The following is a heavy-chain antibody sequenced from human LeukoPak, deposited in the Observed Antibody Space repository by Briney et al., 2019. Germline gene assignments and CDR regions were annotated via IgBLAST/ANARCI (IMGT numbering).Heavy chain of an antibody. J-gene: IGHJ6*03. D-gene: IGHD6-6*01. V-gene: IGHV1-69*05. CDR2: IIPIFGTA. CDR1: GGTLSSYA. CDR3: ARGGGEIAARPRSYYYYYMDV. Sequence: GSSVKVSCKASGGTLSSYAISWVRQAPGQGLEWMGGIIPIFGTANYAQKFQGRVTITTDESTSTAYMELSSLRSEDTAVYYCARGGGEIAARPRSYYYYYMDVWGKGTTVTVSS.